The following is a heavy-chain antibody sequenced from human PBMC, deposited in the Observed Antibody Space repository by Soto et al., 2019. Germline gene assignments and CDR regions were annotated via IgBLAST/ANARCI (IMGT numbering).Heavy chain of an antibody. CDR3: ARDTIMITCGGVIATYYYYGMDV. CDR1: AGSLGRSNW. V-gene: IGHV4-4*02. Sequence: SETLSLTCAVSAGSLGRSNWWIWLRQPPRSGLERIGRIYHSGSTNYNPALKSRVTISVDKSKNQFSLKLSSVTAADTAVYYCARDTIMITCGGVIATYYYYGMDVWGQGTTVTVS. J-gene: IGHJ6*02. CDR2: IYHSGST. D-gene: IGHD3-16*02.